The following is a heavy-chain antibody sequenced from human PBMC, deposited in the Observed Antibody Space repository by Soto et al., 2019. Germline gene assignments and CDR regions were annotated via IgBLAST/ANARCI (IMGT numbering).Heavy chain of an antibody. J-gene: IGHJ4*02. V-gene: IGHV1-18*01. CDR3: ARDTDNYYDSSGRKTDFDY. Sequence: RASVKVSCKASGYTFTSYGISWVRQAPGQGLEWMGWISAYNGNTNYAQKLQGRVTMTTDTSTSTAYMELRSLRSDDTAVYYCARDTDNYYDSSGRKTDFDYWGQGTLVTVSS. CDR1: GYTFTSYG. CDR2: ISAYNGNT. D-gene: IGHD3-22*01.